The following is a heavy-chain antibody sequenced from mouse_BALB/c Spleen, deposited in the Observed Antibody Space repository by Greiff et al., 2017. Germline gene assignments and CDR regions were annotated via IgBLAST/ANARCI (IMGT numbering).Heavy chain of an antibody. J-gene: IGHJ3*01. D-gene: IGHD2-4*01. V-gene: IGHV2-2-2*01. CDR2: IWSGGST. Sequence: QVQLKESGPGLVQPSQSLSITCTVSGFSLTSYGVHWVRQSPGKGLEWLGVIWSGGSTDYNAAFISRLSISKDNSKSQVFFKINSLQADDTAIYYCVRDSTMITWFAYWGQGTLVTVSA. CDR1: GFSLTSYG. CDR3: VRDSTMITWFAY.